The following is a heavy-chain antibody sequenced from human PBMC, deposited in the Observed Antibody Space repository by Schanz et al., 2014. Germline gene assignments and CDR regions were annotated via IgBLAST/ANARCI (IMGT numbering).Heavy chain of an antibody. J-gene: IGHJ4*02. Sequence: EVQLLESGGGLVEPGGSLRLSCAASGFSFSSYAMGWVRQARGKGLEWVSYVSRSTPDIYYADSVKGRFTMSRDNAKNSVFLQMNILRPEDTAVYYCVRDSFFAFDYWGQGTLVTVSS. V-gene: IGHV3-48*01. D-gene: IGHD3-3*01. CDR2: VSRSTPDI. CDR3: VRDSFFAFDY. CDR1: GFSFSSYA.